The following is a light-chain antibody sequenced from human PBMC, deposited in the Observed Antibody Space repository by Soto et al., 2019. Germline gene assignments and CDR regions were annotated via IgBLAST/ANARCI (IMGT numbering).Light chain of an antibody. CDR2: DNN. V-gene: IGLV1-51*01. CDR1: SSNIGNNF. J-gene: IGLJ1*01. CDR3: GTWDSSVSAPYV. Sequence: QSVLTQPPSVSAAPGQKVTISCSGSSSNIGNNFVSWYQQFPGTAPKLLIYDNNKRPSGIPDRFSGSKSGTSATLGITGLQTGDEADYYCGTWDSSVSAPYVFGTGTKVTV.